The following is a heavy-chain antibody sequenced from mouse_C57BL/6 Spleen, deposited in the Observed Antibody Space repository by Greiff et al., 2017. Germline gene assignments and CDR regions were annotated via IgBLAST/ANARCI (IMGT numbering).Heavy chain of an antibody. CDR3: ARTAPIYDGSPWDFDV. CDR1: GFNFKNTY. J-gene: IGHJ1*03. D-gene: IGHD1-1*01. V-gene: IGHV14-3*01. CDR2: IDPANGNT. Sequence: EVQLQQSVAELVRPGASVKLSCTASGFNFKNTYMHWVKQRPEQGLEWIGRIDPANGNTKYAQKFQGKATITADTSSNTAYLQLSSLTSEDSAVYYGARTAPIYDGSPWDFDVWGTGTTVTVSS.